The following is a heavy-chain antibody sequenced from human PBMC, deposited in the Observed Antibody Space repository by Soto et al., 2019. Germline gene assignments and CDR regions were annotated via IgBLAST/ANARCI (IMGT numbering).Heavy chain of an antibody. CDR3: ARDVGKNY. Sequence: QVRLHESGPGLVKPSETLSLTCTVSGASVSSYYWSWFRQPVGKGLEWIGRIHSSGNVNYNPSLESRVTMSLDTSKNQFSLRLTSVTAADTALYLCARDVGKNYWGQGIRVAVSS. V-gene: IGHV4-4*07. J-gene: IGHJ4*02. D-gene: IGHD3-10*01. CDR2: IHSSGNV. CDR1: GASVSSYY.